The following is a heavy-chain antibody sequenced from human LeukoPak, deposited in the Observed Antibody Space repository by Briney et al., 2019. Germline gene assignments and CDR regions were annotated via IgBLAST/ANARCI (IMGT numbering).Heavy chain of an antibody. CDR2: IYYSGST. V-gene: IGHV4-59*01. CDR1: GGSISSYY. D-gene: IGHD2-15*01. Sequence: SETLSLTCTVSGGSISSYYWSWIWQPPGKGLEWIGYIYYSGSTNYNPSLKSRVTISVDTSKNQFSLKLSSVTAADTAVYYCARDGRYCSGGSCYSAAFDIWGQGTMVTVSS. J-gene: IGHJ3*02. CDR3: ARDGRYCSGGSCYSAAFDI.